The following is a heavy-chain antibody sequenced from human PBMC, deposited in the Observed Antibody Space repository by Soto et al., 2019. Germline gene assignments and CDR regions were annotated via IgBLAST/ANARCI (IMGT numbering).Heavy chain of an antibody. J-gene: IGHJ4*02. CDR3: ARNWNYREDYFDY. CDR2: IIPIFGTA. CDR1: KNTFSNYA. D-gene: IGHD1-7*01. V-gene: IGHV1-69*13. Sequence: SVKVSCKASKNTFSNYAITWVRQAPGQGLEWMGGIIPIFGTANYAQKFQGRVTITADASTGTAYMELSSLRSEDTAVYYCARNWNYREDYFDYWGQGTLVTVSS.